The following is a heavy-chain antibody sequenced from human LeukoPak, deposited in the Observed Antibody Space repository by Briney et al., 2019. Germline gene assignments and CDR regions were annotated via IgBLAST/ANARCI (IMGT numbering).Heavy chain of an antibody. CDR1: GCSISSSSYY. CDR3: AREGRTTYDYVWGSYNY. V-gene: IGHV4-39*07. Sequence: SETLSLTCTVSGCSISSSSYYWGWIRQPPGKGLEWIGSIYYSGSTYYNPSLKSRVTISVDTSKNQFSLKLSSVTAADTAVYYCAREGRTTYDYVWGSYNYWGQGTLVTVSS. D-gene: IGHD3-16*01. CDR2: IYYSGST. J-gene: IGHJ4*02.